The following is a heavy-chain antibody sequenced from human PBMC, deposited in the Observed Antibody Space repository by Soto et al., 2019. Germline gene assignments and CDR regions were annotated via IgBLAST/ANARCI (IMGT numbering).Heavy chain of an antibody. J-gene: IGHJ3*01. CDR1: GFTFSSYD. CDR2: ISTAGDT. CDR3: VKEGVAALDAFDV. D-gene: IGHD6-13*01. Sequence: EVQLVESGGGLVQPGGSLRLSCAASGFTFSSYDMHCVRQTTGKGLEWVSVISTAGDTYYQDSVKGRFTISRENAKNSLYLQMNSLRDGDTSVYYCVKEGVAALDAFDVWGQGTLVTVSS. V-gene: IGHV3-13*01.